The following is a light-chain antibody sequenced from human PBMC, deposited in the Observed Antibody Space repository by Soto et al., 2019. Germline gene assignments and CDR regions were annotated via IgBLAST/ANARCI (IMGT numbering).Light chain of an antibody. CDR1: ESVTKNY. CDR2: GAS. J-gene: IGKJ2*01. V-gene: IGKV3-20*01. CDR3: QQYGSSPYT. Sequence: EIVLTQSPGTLSLSPGERATLSCRASESVTKNYLAWYQQKPGQTPRLLIHGASSRATGIPERFSGSGSGTDFTLTVSRLEPEDFAVFYCQQYGSSPYTFGQGTKVEIK.